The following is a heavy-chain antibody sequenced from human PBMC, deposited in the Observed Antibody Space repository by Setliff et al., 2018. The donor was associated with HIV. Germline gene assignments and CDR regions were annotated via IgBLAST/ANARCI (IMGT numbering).Heavy chain of an antibody. V-gene: IGHV1-69*13. D-gene: IGHD6-19*01. CDR2: IIPIFGTA. Sequence: SVKVSCKASGYTFSDYYLHWVRQAPGQGLEWMGGIIPIFGTANYAQKFQGRVTSTADESTKTVYMELSSLRFEDTAVYYCARGGPRGLEVAALEFDYWGQGTLVTVSS. CDR1: GYTFSDYY. CDR3: ARGGPRGLEVAALEFDY. J-gene: IGHJ4*02.